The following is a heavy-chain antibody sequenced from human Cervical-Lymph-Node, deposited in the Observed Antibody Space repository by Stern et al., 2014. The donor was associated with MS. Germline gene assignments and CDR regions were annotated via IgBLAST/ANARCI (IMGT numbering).Heavy chain of an antibody. Sequence: EVQLVESGAEVKKPGESLKISCKGSGYTFSNYWIGWVRQMPGKGLEWVGVVYPGDSDTRYSPSFQGPVTISTAKYTHPAYLQWTGLKASDTAMYYCARRSGHRGAFDIWGQGTMVTVSS. D-gene: IGHD2-15*01. CDR3: ARRSGHRGAFDI. CDR2: VYPGDSDT. V-gene: IGHV5-51*03. J-gene: IGHJ3*02. CDR1: GYTFSNYW.